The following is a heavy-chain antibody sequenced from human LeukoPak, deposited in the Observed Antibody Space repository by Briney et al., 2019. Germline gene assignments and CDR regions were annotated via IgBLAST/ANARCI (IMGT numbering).Heavy chain of an antibody. CDR3: AREAAAAGENYFDY. CDR1: GYAFTGYY. D-gene: IGHD6-13*01. V-gene: IGHV1-2*02. Sequence: ASVKVSCKASGYAFTGYYMHWVRQAPGQGLEWMGWINPKSGGTNYAQKFQGRVTMTRDTSISTAYMELSRLRSDDTAVYYCAREAAAAGENYFDYWGQGTLVTVSS. J-gene: IGHJ4*02. CDR2: INPKSGGT.